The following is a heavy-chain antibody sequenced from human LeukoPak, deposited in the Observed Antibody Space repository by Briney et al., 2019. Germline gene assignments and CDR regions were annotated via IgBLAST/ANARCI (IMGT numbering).Heavy chain of an antibody. J-gene: IGHJ5*02. CDR2: ISGSGGST. CDR1: GFTFRNYA. CDR3: ARGPLCNTTTCCTSGHLDP. Sequence: GGSLRLSCAASGFTFRNYAMTWVRQAPGKGLEWVSAISGSGGSTHYADSVKGRFTISRDNSKNTLFLQMNSLRAEDTAVYYCARGPLCNTTTCCTSGHLDPWGQGTLVTVSS. D-gene: IGHD2-2*02. V-gene: IGHV3-23*01.